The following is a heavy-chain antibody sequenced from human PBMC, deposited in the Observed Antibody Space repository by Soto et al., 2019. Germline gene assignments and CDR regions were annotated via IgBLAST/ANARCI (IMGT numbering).Heavy chain of an antibody. CDR2: IIPMFTST. V-gene: IGHV1-69*12. D-gene: IGHD6-19*01. CDR1: GGTFGNSA. J-gene: IGHJ5*02. CDR3: ATSDYSSGWYRDRLDP. Sequence: QVQLVQSGAEVKKPGYSVKVSCKASGGTFGNSAINWVRQAPGQGLEWMGGIIPMFTSTNYAQTFQGRVTITADESTSTVYMELRSLRSEDTAVYYCATSDYSSGWYRDRLDPWGQGTPVTVSS.